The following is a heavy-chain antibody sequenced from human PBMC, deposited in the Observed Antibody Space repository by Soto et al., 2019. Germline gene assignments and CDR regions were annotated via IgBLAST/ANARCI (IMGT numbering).Heavy chain of an antibody. J-gene: IGHJ4*03. V-gene: IGHV4-34*01. Sequence: QVQLQQWGAGLLKPSETLSLTCAVSGGSFSGSYWSWIRQPPGTGLEWIGEINHSGSTTYNPSLKSRVTIAVDTSNNEFSLKLSSVTAADTAGYYCARGGVEVARKVAHDYGGHGNLVTVSA. D-gene: IGHD6-19*01. CDR2: INHSGST. CDR1: GGSFSGSY. CDR3: ARGGVEVARKVAHDY.